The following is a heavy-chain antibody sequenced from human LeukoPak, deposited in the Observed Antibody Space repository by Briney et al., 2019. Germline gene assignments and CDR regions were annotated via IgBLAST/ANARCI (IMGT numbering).Heavy chain of an antibody. CDR1: GGSFSGYY. CDR2: INHSGST. J-gene: IGHJ4*02. V-gene: IGHV4-34*01. D-gene: IGHD6-13*01. CDR3: ARDLNFKRQSSSGY. Sequence: SETLSLTCAVYGGSFSGYYWSWIRQPPGKGLEWIGEINHSGSTNYNPSLKSRVTISVDTSKNQFSLKLSSVTAADTAVYYCARDLNFKRQSSSGYWGQGTLVTVSS.